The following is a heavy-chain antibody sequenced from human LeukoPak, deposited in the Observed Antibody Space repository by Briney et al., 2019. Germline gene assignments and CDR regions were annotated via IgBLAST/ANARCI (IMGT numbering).Heavy chain of an antibody. CDR2: INHSGSA. D-gene: IGHD4-17*01. CDR3: ARSGSHPNDCGDYWGAY. J-gene: IGHJ4*02. V-gene: IGHV4-34*01. Sequence: SETLSLTCAVYGGSFSGYYWSWIRQPPGKGLEWIGEINHSGSANYNPSLKSRVTISVATSKNQFSLKLSSVTAADTAVYYCARSGSHPNDCGDYWGAYWGQGTLVTVSS. CDR1: GGSFSGYY.